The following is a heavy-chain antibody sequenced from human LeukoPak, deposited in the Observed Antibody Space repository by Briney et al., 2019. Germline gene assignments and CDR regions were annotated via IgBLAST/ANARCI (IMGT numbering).Heavy chain of an antibody. Sequence: GGFLTLSCVACGFSYDHYVMEWVRQVPGKGLEWVALISWDGAGTYYAHSVKGRFTISRDNTKNSLFLQMNSLRGEDTAFYYCAKVHHFGSTSRPHIVVRGKGTTVIVSS. J-gene: IGHJ6*03. CDR1: GFSYDHYV. D-gene: IGHD1-26*01. CDR3: AKVHHFGSTSRPHIVV. CDR2: ISWDGAGT. V-gene: IGHV3-43D*04.